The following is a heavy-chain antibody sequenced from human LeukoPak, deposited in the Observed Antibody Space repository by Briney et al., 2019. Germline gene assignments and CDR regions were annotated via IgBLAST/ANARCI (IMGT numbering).Heavy chain of an antibody. Sequence: PSETLSLTCTVSGGSISSYYWSWIRQPPVKGLEWIGYIYYSGSTNYNPSLKSRVTISVDTSKNQFSLKLSSVTAADTAMYYCARDVYRFDPWGHGTLVTVSS. CDR3: ARDVYRFDP. CDR1: GGSISSYY. CDR2: IYYSGST. V-gene: IGHV4-59*01. D-gene: IGHD5/OR15-5a*01. J-gene: IGHJ5*02.